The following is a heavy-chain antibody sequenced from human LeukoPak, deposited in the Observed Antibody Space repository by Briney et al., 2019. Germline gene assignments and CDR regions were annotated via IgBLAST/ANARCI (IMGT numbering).Heavy chain of an antibody. CDR3: AKDRRSSWSFDAFDI. Sequence: QAGGSLRLSCAASGFTFSSYGMHWVRQAPGKGLEWVAFIRYDGSNKYYADSVKGRFTISRDNSKNTLYLQMNSLRAEDTAVYYCAKDRRSSWSFDAFDIWGQGTMVTVSS. CDR1: GFTFSSYG. V-gene: IGHV3-30*02. D-gene: IGHD6-13*01. J-gene: IGHJ3*02. CDR2: IRYDGSNK.